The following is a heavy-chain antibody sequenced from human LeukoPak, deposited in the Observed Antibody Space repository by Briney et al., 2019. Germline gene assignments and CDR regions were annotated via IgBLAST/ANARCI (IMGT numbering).Heavy chain of an antibody. D-gene: IGHD3-10*01. Sequence: SGGSLRLSCAASGFTVSSNYMSWVRQAPGKGLEWVSVIYSGGSTYYADSVKGRFTISRDNSKNTLYLQMNSLRAEDTAVYYCARDPVRGALDGFDIWGQGTMVTVSS. J-gene: IGHJ3*02. CDR2: IYSGGST. CDR3: ARDPVRGALDGFDI. V-gene: IGHV3-53*01. CDR1: GFTVSSNY.